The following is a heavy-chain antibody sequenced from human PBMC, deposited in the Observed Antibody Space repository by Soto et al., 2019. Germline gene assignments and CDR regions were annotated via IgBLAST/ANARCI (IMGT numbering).Heavy chain of an antibody. J-gene: IGHJ6*02. CDR2: IRSKAYGGTT. V-gene: IGHV3-49*03. CDR1: GFTFGDYA. D-gene: IGHD6-19*01. Sequence: LRLSCTASGFTFGDYAMSWFRQAPGKGLEWVGFIRSKAYGGTTEYAASVKGRFTISRDDSKSIAYLQMNSLKTEDTAVYYFTRDYSSGWYKAYYYYGMDVWGQGTTVTVSS. CDR3: TRDYSSGWYKAYYYYGMDV.